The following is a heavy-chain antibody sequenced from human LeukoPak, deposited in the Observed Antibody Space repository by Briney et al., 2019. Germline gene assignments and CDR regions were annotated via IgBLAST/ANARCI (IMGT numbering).Heavy chain of an antibody. CDR1: GGSISTYY. J-gene: IGHJ4*02. CDR3: ARSYGSGAIDF. CDR2: IYYSGST. D-gene: IGHD3-10*01. Sequence: PSETLSLTCTVSGGSISTYYWSWIRQPPGKGLEWIGYIYYSGSTNYNPSLKSRVTMTVDTSKNQFSLKLNSVTAADTAVYYCARSYGSGAIDFWGQGTLVTVSS. V-gene: IGHV4-59*01.